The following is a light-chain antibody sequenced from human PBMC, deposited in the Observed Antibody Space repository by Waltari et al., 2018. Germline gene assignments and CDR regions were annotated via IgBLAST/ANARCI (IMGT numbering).Light chain of an antibody. Sequence: DIVMTQSPDSLAVSLGERATISCKSSKSLFNTSYKKNYLSWYQQKPGQPPKILIYWASSRESGVPDRFSGSGSGTDFTLTISSLQAEDVAVYYCLQYRNFPLAFGGGTKVEIK. CDR2: WAS. CDR1: KSLFNTSYKKNY. J-gene: IGKJ4*01. V-gene: IGKV4-1*01. CDR3: LQYRNFPLA.